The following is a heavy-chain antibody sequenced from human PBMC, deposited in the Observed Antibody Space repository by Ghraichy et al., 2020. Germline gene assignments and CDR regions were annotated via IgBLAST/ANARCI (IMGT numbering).Heavy chain of an antibody. CDR3: ARPFGGQFRGYCSGGSCYSTGPDAFDI. Sequence: GESLNISCKGSGYSFTSYWIGWVRQMPGKGLEWMGIIYPGDSDTRYSPSFQGQVTISADKSISTAYLQWSSLKASDTTMYYCARPFGGQFRGYCSGGSCYSTGPDAFDIWGQGTMVTVSS. CDR2: IYPGDSDT. V-gene: IGHV5-51*01. J-gene: IGHJ3*02. D-gene: IGHD2-15*01. CDR1: GYSFTSYW.